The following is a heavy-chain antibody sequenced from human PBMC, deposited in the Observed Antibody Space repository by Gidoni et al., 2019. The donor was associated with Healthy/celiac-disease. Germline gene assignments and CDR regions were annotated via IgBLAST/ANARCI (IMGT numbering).Heavy chain of an antibody. V-gene: IGHV4-34*01. CDR2: INHSGST. J-gene: IGHJ3*02. CDR3: ARGGFRVTTYLLRYDAFDI. D-gene: IGHD4-17*01. CDR1: GGSFSGYY. Sequence: QVQLQQWGAGLLKPSETLSLTCAVYGGSFSGYYWSWIRQPPGKGLEWIGEINHSGSTNYNPSRKSRVTISVDTSKNQFSLKLSSVTAADTAVYYCARGGFRVTTYLLRYDAFDIWGQGTMVTVSS.